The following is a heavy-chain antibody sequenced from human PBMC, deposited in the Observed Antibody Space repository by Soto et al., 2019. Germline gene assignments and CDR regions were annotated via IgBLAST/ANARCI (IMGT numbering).Heavy chain of an antibody. D-gene: IGHD3-22*01. Sequence: GGSLRLSCAASGFTFSNAWINWFRQAPGKGLEWVGRIKSKTDGGTTDYAEPVKGRFAISRDDSNNMVYLQMNSLKIEDTAVYYCTADSYSTIIIVRFDYWGHGTLVTVSS. V-gene: IGHV3-15*07. J-gene: IGHJ4*01. CDR1: GFTFSNAW. CDR3: TADSYSTIIIVRFDY. CDR2: IKSKTDGGTT.